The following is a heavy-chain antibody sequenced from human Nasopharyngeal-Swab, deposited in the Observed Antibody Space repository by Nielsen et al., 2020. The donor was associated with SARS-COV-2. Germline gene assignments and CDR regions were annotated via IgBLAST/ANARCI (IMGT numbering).Heavy chain of an antibody. Sequence: WVRQAPGQGLEWMGGINTNTGNPTYAQGFTGRFVFSLDTSVRTAYLQISSLKAEDTAVYYCARVRDAYYDFWSGYGMDVWGQGTTVTVSS. J-gene: IGHJ6*02. D-gene: IGHD3-3*01. V-gene: IGHV7-4-1*02. CDR3: ARVRDAYYDFWSGYGMDV. CDR2: INTNTGNP.